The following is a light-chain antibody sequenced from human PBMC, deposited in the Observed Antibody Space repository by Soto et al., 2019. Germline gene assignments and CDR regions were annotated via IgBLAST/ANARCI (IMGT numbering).Light chain of an antibody. J-gene: IGLJ1*01. CDR3: SSYTGGNPSYV. Sequence: SVLTQPASVSGSPGQSITISCTGTSSDVGNYNYVSWYQQYPGKAPKLMIYEVNNRPSGVSSRFSGSKSGNTASLTISGLQAEDEADYYCSSYTGGNPSYVFGTGTKVTVL. V-gene: IGLV2-14*01. CDR2: EVN. CDR1: SSDVGNYNY.